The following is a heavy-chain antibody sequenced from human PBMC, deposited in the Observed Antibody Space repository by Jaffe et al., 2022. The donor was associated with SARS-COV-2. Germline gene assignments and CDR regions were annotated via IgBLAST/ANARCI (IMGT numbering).Heavy chain of an antibody. CDR2: IYYSGST. CDR1: GGSISSSSYY. Sequence: QLQLQESGPGLVKPSETLSLTCTVSGGSISSSSYYWGWIRQPPGKGLEWIGSIYYSGSTYYNPSLKSRVTISVDTSKNQFSLKLSSVTAADTAVYYCAREHYYDSSGYPFDYWGQGTLVTVSS. V-gene: IGHV4-39*02. CDR3: AREHYYDSSGYPFDY. D-gene: IGHD3-22*01. J-gene: IGHJ4*02.